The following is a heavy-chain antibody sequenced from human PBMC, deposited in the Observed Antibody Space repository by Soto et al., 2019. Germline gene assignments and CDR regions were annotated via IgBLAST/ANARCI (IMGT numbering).Heavy chain of an antibody. J-gene: IGHJ4*02. CDR3: ARDLAAGDY. V-gene: IGHV1-46*01. D-gene: IGHD6-13*01. Sequence: QVQLVQSGAEVKKPGASVKLSCRTSGYTFTXXXXXWGRQAPGQGLEWLAIINPASGSTNYAQDFQGRVTLTMDTSTTTVYMELSGLRAEDTAIFYCARDLAAGDYWGQGTLVTVSS. CDR2: INPASGST. CDR1: GYTFTXXX.